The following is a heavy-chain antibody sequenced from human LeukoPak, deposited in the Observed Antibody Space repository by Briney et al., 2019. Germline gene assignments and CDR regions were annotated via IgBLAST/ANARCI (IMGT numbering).Heavy chain of an antibody. J-gene: IGHJ4*02. V-gene: IGHV3-23*01. CDR3: AKGAYCGGDCYPDYFDY. D-gene: IGHD2-21*02. Sequence: GGSLRLSCAASGFTFISYAMSWVRQAPGKGLEWVSAISGSGGSTYYADSVKGRFTISRDNSENTLYLQMNSLRAEDTAVYYCAKGAYCGGDCYPDYFDYWGQGTLVTVSS. CDR1: GFTFISYA. CDR2: ISGSGGST.